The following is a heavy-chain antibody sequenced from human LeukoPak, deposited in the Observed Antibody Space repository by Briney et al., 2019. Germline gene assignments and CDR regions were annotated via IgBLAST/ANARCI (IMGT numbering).Heavy chain of an antibody. CDR3: ARGVGGNARWRNFDWSKKIPMRDYFDN. V-gene: IGHV1-2*02. Sequence: GASVKVSCKASGYTFTGYYMHWVRQAPGQGLEWMGWINPNSGGTNYAQKLQGRVTMTRDTSVSTAYMELSRLKSDDTAVYYCARGVGGNARWRNFDWSKKIPMRDYFDNWGQGTLVTVSS. J-gene: IGHJ4*02. CDR1: GYTFTGYY. CDR2: INPNSGGT. D-gene: IGHD3-9*01.